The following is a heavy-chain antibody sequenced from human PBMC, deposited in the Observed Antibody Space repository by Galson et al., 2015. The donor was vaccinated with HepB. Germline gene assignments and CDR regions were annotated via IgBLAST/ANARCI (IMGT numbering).Heavy chain of an antibody. CDR3: ARDLVYENYASGAIGY. Sequence: SLRLSCAASGFTFSDFYMSWIRQAPGKGLEWLSYISSSGDTIYYADSVKGRFTISRDNVRKSLYLRMDSLRLEDTAVYYCARDLVYENYASGAIGYWGQGTLVTVSS. CDR1: GFTFSDFY. D-gene: IGHD5/OR15-5a*01. CDR2: ISSSGDTI. V-gene: IGHV3-11*01. J-gene: IGHJ4*02.